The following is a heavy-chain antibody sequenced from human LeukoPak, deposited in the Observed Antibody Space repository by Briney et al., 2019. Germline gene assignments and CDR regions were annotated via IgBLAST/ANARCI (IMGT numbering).Heavy chain of an antibody. D-gene: IGHD4-17*01. CDR3: AREASSGDLEY. CDR2: ISSSAGTI. V-gene: IGHV3-48*03. Sequence: GGSVTLSCPASGFTFRSYEMNWVRQAPGKGREGVSYISSSAGTIYYTDSVKGRFTISRDNAKNSLYLQMNSLRAEDMAVYYCAREASSGDLEYWGQGTLVTVS. CDR1: GFTFRSYE. J-gene: IGHJ4*02.